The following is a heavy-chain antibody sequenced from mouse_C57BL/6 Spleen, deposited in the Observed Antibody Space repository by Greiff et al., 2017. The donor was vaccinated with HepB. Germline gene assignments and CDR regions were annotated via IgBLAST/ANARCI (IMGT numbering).Heavy chain of an antibody. CDR2: ISYDGSN. D-gene: IGHD2-3*01. Sequence: EVQLQESGPGLVKPSQSLSLTCSVTGYSITSGYYWNWIRQFPGNKLEWMGYISYDGSNNYNPSLKNRISITRDTSKNQFFLKLNSVTTEDTATYYCARVEDGFPRYFDVWGTGTTVTVSS. V-gene: IGHV3-6*01. J-gene: IGHJ1*03. CDR3: ARVEDGFPRYFDV. CDR1: GYSITSGYY.